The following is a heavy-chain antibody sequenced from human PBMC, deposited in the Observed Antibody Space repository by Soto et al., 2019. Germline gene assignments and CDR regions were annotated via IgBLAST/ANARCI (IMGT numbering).Heavy chain of an antibody. Sequence: VESLKISCKGSGYSFTSYWIGWVRQMPVKGLEWIGIIYPGDSDTRYSPSFQGQVTISADKSISTAYLQLSSLKASDTAMYYCASLDSSPSWPWGQATLVTVSS. V-gene: IGHV5-51*01. J-gene: IGHJ5*02. CDR2: IYPGDSDT. D-gene: IGHD6-6*01. CDR3: ASLDSSPSWP. CDR1: GYSFTSYW.